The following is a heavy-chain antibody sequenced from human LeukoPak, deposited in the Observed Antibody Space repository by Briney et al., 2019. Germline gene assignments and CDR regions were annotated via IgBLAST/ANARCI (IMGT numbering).Heavy chain of an antibody. J-gene: IGHJ4*02. Sequence: GGSLRLSCAASGFTFSSYGMHWVRQAPGKGLEWVAFIRYDGSNKYYADSVKGRFTISRDNFKNTLYLQMNSLRAEDTAVYYCAKGPPKGYCSSTSCPVYYWGQGTLVTVSS. D-gene: IGHD2-2*01. CDR3: AKGPPKGYCSSTSCPVYY. V-gene: IGHV3-30*02. CDR1: GFTFSSYG. CDR2: IRYDGSNK.